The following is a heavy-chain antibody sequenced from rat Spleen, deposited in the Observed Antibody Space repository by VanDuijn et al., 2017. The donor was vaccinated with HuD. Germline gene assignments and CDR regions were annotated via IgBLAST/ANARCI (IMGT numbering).Heavy chain of an antibody. Sequence: EVQLVESGGGLVQPGRSLKLSCVASGFTFSDYYMAWIRQAPGKGLDWVASITNTGGSTYYPDSVKGRFTISRDNAKSTLYLQMNSMRSEDTATYYCARHEDYGGYSRDYFDYWGQGVMVTVSS. CDR1: GFTFSDYY. V-gene: IGHV5-31*01. CDR2: ITNTGGST. CDR3: ARHEDYGGYSRDYFDY. J-gene: IGHJ2*01. D-gene: IGHD1-11*01.